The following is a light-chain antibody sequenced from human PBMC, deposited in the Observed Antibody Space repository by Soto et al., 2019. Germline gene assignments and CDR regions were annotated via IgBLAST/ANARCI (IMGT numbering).Light chain of an antibody. Sequence: SVLAQPPPASATPGQRITISCSGSPSNIGSNSVSWCQQFPGTAPKLIIYENNQRPSGVPDRFSGSKSGTSASLAISGLRSEDEADYYCAAWDDGLSGYHVFGTGTKVTVL. CDR2: ENN. CDR1: PSNIGSNS. J-gene: IGLJ1*01. CDR3: AAWDDGLSGYHV. V-gene: IGLV1-47*01.